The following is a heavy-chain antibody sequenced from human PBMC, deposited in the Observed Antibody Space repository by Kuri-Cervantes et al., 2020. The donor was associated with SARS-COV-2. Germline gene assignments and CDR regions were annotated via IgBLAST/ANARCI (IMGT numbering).Heavy chain of an antibody. CDR3: ARTYSSSSLFYDY. CDR2: IIPIFGIA. D-gene: IGHD6-6*01. J-gene: IGHJ4*02. Sequence: SVKVSCKASGGTFSSYAISWVRQAPGQGLEWMGRIIPIFGIANYAQKFQGRVTITADKSTSTAYMELSSLRSEDTAVYYCARTYSSSSLFYDYWGQGTLVTVSS. V-gene: IGHV1-69*04. CDR1: GGTFSSYA.